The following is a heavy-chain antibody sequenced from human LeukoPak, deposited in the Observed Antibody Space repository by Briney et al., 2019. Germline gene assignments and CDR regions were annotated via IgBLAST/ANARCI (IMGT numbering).Heavy chain of an antibody. CDR2: INPSGGST. D-gene: IGHD3-10*01. CDR1: GYTFTSYY. Sequence: ASVKVSCKASGYTFTSYYMHWVRQAPGQGLEWMGIINPSGGSTSYAQKFQGRVTMTRDTSTSTVYMELSSLRSEDTAVYYCAVPSATMVRGVIGRAFDIRGQGTMVTVSS. CDR3: AVPSATMVRGVIGRAFDI. J-gene: IGHJ3*02. V-gene: IGHV1-46*01.